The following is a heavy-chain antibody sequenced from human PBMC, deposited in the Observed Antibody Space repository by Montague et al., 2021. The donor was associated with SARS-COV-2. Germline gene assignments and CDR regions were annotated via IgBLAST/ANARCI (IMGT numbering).Heavy chain of an antibody. Sequence: SLRLSCAASGLTFSNYAMSWVRQAPGKGPECVSGISGSGGTTYYADSVKGRFTIPRDNSKNTLYLQMNSLRAEDTAVYYCANPKGAFDIWGQGTMVTVSS. CDR1: GLTFSNYA. CDR2: ISGSGGTT. CDR3: ANPKGAFDI. J-gene: IGHJ3*02. V-gene: IGHV3-23*01.